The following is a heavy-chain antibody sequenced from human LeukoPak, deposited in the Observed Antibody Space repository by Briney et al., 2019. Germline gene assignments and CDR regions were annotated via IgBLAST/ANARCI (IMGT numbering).Heavy chain of an antibody. CDR3: ARDSVVRGVIRPSDY. V-gene: IGHV1-18*01. Sequence: GASVKVSCKASGYTFTSYGISWVRQAPGQGLEWMGWISAYNGNTNYAQKLQGRVTMTTDTSTSTAYVELRSLRSDDTAVYYCARDSVVRGVIRPSDYWGQGTLVTVSS. D-gene: IGHD3-10*01. CDR1: GYTFTSYG. CDR2: ISAYNGNT. J-gene: IGHJ4*02.